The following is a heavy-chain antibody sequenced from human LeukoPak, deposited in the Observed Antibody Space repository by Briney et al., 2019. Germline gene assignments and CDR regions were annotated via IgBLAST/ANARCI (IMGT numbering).Heavy chain of an antibody. CDR3: AKDRYGDYSFEY. CDR2: ISGSGSDT. J-gene: IGHJ4*02. Sequence: GGSLRLFSAASGFTFSRFAMSWLSHAQGKGLEWVSAISGSGSDTYYADSVKGRFTVSRDNSKNTLYLQMNSLRAEDTALYYCAKDRYGDYSFEYWGQGTLVTVSS. D-gene: IGHD4-17*01. CDR1: GFTFSRFA. V-gene: IGHV3-23*01.